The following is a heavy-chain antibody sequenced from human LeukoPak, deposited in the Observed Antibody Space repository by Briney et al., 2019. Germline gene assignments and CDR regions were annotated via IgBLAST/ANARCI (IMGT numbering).Heavy chain of an antibody. J-gene: IGHJ4*02. D-gene: IGHD3-22*01. Sequence: PGGSLRLSCAASGFTVSSNYMSWVRQAPGKGLEWVSVIYSGGSTYYADSVKGRFTISGDNSKNTLYLQMNSLRAEDTAVYYCARDPYYYDSSGNFDYWGQGTLVTVSS. CDR1: GFTVSSNY. CDR2: IYSGGST. CDR3: ARDPYYYDSSGNFDY. V-gene: IGHV3-53*01.